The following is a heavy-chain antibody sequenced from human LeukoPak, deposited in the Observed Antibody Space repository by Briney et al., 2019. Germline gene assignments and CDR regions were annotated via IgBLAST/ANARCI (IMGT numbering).Heavy chain of an antibody. D-gene: IGHD4-17*01. V-gene: IGHV3-33*01. J-gene: IGHJ4*02. Sequence: GVSLRLSCAASGFTFSSYGMHWVRQAPGKGLEWVAVIWYDGSKKYYVESVKGRFTISRDNSKNTLYLQMSSLRAEDTAVYFCARVPYGDYFDYWGQGTLVTVSP. CDR3: ARVPYGDYFDY. CDR2: IWYDGSKK. CDR1: GFTFSSYG.